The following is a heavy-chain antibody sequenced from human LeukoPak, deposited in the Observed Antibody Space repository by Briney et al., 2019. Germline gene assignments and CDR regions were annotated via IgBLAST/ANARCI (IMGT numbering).Heavy chain of an antibody. D-gene: IGHD4-17*01. Sequence: GGSLRLSCAASGFTFSSYTMNWVRQAPGKGLEWVSSISGGSNYIYYADSVKGRFTISRDSAKNSLYLQMNSLRAEDMAVYYCARDLYGDYAFDYWGQGTLVTVSS. CDR1: GFTFSSYT. CDR2: ISGGSNYI. V-gene: IGHV3-21*01. J-gene: IGHJ4*02. CDR3: ARDLYGDYAFDY.